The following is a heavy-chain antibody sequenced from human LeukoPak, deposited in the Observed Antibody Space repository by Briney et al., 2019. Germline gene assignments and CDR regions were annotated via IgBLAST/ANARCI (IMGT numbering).Heavy chain of an antibody. Sequence: GGSLRLSCAASGFTFSSYGMHWVRQAPGKGLEWVAVISYDGSNKYYADSVKGRFTISRDNSKNTLYLQMNSLRAEDTAVYYCAKDWDRYFDTYYFDYWGQGTLVTVSS. V-gene: IGHV3-30*18. D-gene: IGHD3-9*01. CDR1: GFTFSSYG. J-gene: IGHJ4*02. CDR2: ISYDGSNK. CDR3: AKDWDRYFDTYYFDY.